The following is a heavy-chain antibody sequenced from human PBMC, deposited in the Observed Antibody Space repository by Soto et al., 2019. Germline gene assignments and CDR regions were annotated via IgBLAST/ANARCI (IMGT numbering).Heavy chain of an antibody. D-gene: IGHD3-10*01. CDR3: ARRPSGDYYYYMDV. CDR2: IYPADSDT. CDR1: GYTFVNYW. Sequence: GESLKISCKTSGYTFVNYWIAWVRQMPGKGLEWMVIIYPADSDTRYSPSFQGQVTISVDKFINTAYLQWNSLKASDTAMYYCARRPSGDYYYYMDVWGTGTTVTVSS. J-gene: IGHJ6*03. V-gene: IGHV5-51*01.